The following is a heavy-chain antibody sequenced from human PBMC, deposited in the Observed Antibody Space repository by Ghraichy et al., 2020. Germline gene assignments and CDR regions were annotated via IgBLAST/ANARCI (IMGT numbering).Heavy chain of an antibody. Sequence: GGSLRLSCAATGFTFSSYDMNWVRQAPGKGLGWVSLISGSNGSTSYTNSVKRRFTISRDNSKNTLYLQMNSLRAEDTAVYYCAKDHSSSSRRRFDYWGQGTLVTVSS. CDR1: GFTFSSYD. CDR3: AKDHSSSSRRRFDY. CDR2: ISGSNGST. V-gene: IGHV3-23*01. D-gene: IGHD6-6*01. J-gene: IGHJ4*02.